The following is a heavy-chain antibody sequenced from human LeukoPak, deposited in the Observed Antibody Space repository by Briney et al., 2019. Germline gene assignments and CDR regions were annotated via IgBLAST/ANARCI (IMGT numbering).Heavy chain of an antibody. CDR2: ISYDGNNK. Sequence: GGSLRLSCAASGFTFSSYGMHWVRQAPGKGPEWVAVISYDGNNKYYADSVKGRFTISRDNSKNTLYLQMGSLRAEDMAVYYCARGMTGTRGAGDYWGQGTLVTVSS. CDR3: ARGMTGTRGAGDY. V-gene: IGHV3-30*03. D-gene: IGHD1-20*01. J-gene: IGHJ4*02. CDR1: GFTFSSYG.